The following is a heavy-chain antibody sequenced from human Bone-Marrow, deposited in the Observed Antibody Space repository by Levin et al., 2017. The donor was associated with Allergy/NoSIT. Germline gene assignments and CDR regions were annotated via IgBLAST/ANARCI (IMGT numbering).Heavy chain of an antibody. CDR2: IKSETDGGTI. V-gene: IGHV3-15*01. CDR3: TTGVWARSMRDDY. J-gene: IGHJ4*02. CDR1: GFIFTKVW. Sequence: PGGSLRLSCAASGFIFTKVWMTWVRQAPGKGLEWVGRIKSETDGGTIDYAAPVKGRFTISRDDSRSTLYLQMNSLKTEDTAVYYCTTGVWARSMRDDYWGQGTLVTVSS. D-gene: IGHD1-26*01.